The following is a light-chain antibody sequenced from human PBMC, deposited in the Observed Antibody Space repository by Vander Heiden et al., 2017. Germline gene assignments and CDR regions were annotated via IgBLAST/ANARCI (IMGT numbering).Light chain of an antibody. CDR2: GAS. Sequence: EIVMTQSPATLSVSPGERATLACRASQSVSSYLAWYQQKPGQAPRLLIYGASTRPTGIPARFSGSGFGTEFTLTISSLQSEDFAVYYCQQYNSSPPLFTFGHGTKVDIK. V-gene: IGKV3-15*01. CDR1: QSVSSY. CDR3: QQYNSSPPLFT. J-gene: IGKJ3*01.